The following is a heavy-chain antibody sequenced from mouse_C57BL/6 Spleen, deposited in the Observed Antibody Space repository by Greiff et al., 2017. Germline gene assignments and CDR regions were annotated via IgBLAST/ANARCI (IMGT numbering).Heavy chain of an antibody. D-gene: IGHD1-1*01. CDR2: IYPGSGRT. CDR3: ARSPPDGSSYVGFSY. V-gene: IGHV1-55*01. J-gene: IGHJ3*01. Sequence: QVQLQQPGAELVKPGASVKMYCKASCYTFTSYWRTWVKQRPGQGLGWIGDIYPGSGRTNKNEKFKSKATLTVNTSSTTAYMQLSSLTSDDSAVYYCARSPPDGSSYVGFSYWGPVTLVTVSA. CDR1: CYTFTSYW.